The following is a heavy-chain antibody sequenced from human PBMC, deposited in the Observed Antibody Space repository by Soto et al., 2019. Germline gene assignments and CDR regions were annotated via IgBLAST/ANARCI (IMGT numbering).Heavy chain of an antibody. D-gene: IGHD6-19*01. J-gene: IGHJ4*02. Sequence: GESLKISCAASGFTFSSYAMSWVRQAPGKGLEWVSAISGSGGSTYYADSVKGRFTISRDNSKNTLYLQMNSLRAEDTAVYYCAKDLGAVAGILDYWGQGTLVTVSS. CDR1: GFTFSSYA. CDR3: AKDLGAVAGILDY. V-gene: IGHV3-23*01. CDR2: ISGSGGST.